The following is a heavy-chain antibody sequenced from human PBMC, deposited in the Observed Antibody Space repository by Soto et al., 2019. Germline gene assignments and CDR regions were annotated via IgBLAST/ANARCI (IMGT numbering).Heavy chain of an antibody. CDR3: ATRGDIVVVVASNSFFDY. CDR1: GFTFSSYA. Sequence: PGGSPRLSCAASGFTFSSYAMSWVRQAPGKGLEWVSAISGSGGSTYYADSVKGRFTISRDNSKDTLYLQMNSLRAEDTAVYYCATRGDIVVVVASNSFFDYWGQGTLVTVSS. CDR2: ISGSGGST. V-gene: IGHV3-23*01. J-gene: IGHJ4*02. D-gene: IGHD2-15*01.